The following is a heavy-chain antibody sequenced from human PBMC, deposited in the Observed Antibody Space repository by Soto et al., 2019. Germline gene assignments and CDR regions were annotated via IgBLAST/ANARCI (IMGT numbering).Heavy chain of an antibody. V-gene: IGHV3-33*01. CDR3: ARYRCSGGSCYSP. J-gene: IGHJ5*02. D-gene: IGHD2-15*01. CDR2: IWYDGSNK. CDR1: GFTFSSYG. Sequence: QVQLVESGGGVVQPGRSLRLSCAASGFTFSSYGMHWVRQAPGKGLEWVAVIWYDGSNKYYADSVKGRFTISRDNSKNTLYLQMNSRRAEDTAGYYGARYRCSGGSCYSPWGQGTMVTVSS.